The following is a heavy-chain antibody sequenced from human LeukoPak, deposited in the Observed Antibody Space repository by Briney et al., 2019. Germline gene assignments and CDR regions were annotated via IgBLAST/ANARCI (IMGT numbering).Heavy chain of an antibody. D-gene: IGHD3-22*01. CDR1: GGTFISYA. J-gene: IGHJ3*02. CDR3: ARGPTDYYHSDYDAFDI. Sequence: ASVKVSCKASGGTFISYAISWVRQAPGQGGEWMGRIIPILDNANYAQKFQGRVTINADKSTSTAYMELSSLRSEDTAVYYCARGPTDYYHSDYDAFDIWGQGTMVTVSS. V-gene: IGHV1-69*04. CDR2: IIPILDNA.